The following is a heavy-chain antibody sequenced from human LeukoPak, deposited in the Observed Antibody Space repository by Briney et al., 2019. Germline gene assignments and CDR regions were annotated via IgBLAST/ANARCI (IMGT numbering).Heavy chain of an antibody. CDR1: GFTFSSYW. CDR2: IKQDGSEK. Sequence: GGSLRLSCAASGFTFSSYWMTWVRQAPGKGLEWVANIKQDGSEKYYVDSVKGRFTISRDNAKNSLYLQMNSPRAEDTAVYYCARDTSHIVVVPAAGDWGQGTLVTVSS. V-gene: IGHV3-7*01. J-gene: IGHJ4*02. CDR3: ARDTSHIVVVPAAGD. D-gene: IGHD2-2*01.